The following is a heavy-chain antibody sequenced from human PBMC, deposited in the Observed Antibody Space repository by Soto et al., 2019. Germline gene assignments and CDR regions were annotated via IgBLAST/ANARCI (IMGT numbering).Heavy chain of an antibody. Sequence: QVQLVQSGAEVKKPGSSVKVSCKASGGTFSSYTISWVRQAPGQGLEWMGRNIPILGIANYAQKFQGRVTITADKSTSTAYMELSSLRSEDTAVYYCARRYCSGGSCYGGIGYFDYWGQGTLVTVSS. CDR1: GGTFSSYT. D-gene: IGHD2-15*01. J-gene: IGHJ4*02. CDR3: ARRYCSGGSCYGGIGYFDY. CDR2: NIPILGIA. V-gene: IGHV1-69*02.